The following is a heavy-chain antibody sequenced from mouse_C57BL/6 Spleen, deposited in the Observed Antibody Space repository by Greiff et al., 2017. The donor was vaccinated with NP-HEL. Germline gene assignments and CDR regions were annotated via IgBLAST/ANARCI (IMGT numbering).Heavy chain of an antibody. J-gene: IGHJ2*01. CDR2: IYPRSGNT. Sequence: VQLQQSGAELARPGASVKLSCKASGYTFTSYGISWVKQRPGQGLEWIGEIYPRSGNTYYNEKFKGKATLTADKSSSTAYMELRSLTSEDSAVYFCARSGTTVVATDFDYWGQGTTLTVSS. V-gene: IGHV1-81*01. CDR3: ARSGTTVVATDFDY. D-gene: IGHD1-1*01. CDR1: GYTFTSYG.